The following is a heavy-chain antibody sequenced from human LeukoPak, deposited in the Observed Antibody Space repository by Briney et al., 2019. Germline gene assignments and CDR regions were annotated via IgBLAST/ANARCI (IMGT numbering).Heavy chain of an antibody. CDR1: GGSFIGYY. V-gene: IGHV4-34*01. CDR2: INHSGST. CDR3: ARKENVYYYFDY. Sequence: PSETLSLTCAVYGGSFIGYYWSWIRQPPGKGLEWIGEINHSGSTNYNPSLKSRVTVSVDTSKNQFSLKLSSVTAADTAVYYCARKENVYYYFDYWGQGTLVTVSS. J-gene: IGHJ4*02. D-gene: IGHD3-10*01.